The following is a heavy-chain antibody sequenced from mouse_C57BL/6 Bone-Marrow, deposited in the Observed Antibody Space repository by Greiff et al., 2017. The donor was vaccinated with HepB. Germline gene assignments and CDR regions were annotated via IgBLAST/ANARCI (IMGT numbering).Heavy chain of an antibody. J-gene: IGHJ1*03. CDR1: GYTFTNYW. V-gene: IGHV1-63*01. Sequence: VKLLESGAELVRPGTSVKMSCKASGYTFTNYWIGWAKQRPGHGLEWIGDIYPGGGYTNYNEKFKGKATLTADKYSSTAYMQFSSLTSEDSAIYYCARWGYVGCFDVWGTGTTVSVTS. CDR3: ARWGYVGCFDV. D-gene: IGHD2-14*01. CDR2: IYPGGGYT.